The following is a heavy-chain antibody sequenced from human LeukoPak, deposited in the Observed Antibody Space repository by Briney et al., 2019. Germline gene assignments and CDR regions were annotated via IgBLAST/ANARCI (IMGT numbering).Heavy chain of an antibody. CDR3: ARDHSPLWGVVPADAFDI. CDR2: MNPNSGNT. Sequence: GASVKVSCKASGYTFTSFDINWVRQATGQGLEWMGWMNPNSGNTGYEQKFQGRVTMTRDTSISTAYMELSRLRSDDTAVYYCARDHSPLWGVVPADAFDIWGQGTMVTVSS. J-gene: IGHJ3*02. V-gene: IGHV1-8*01. CDR1: GYTFTSFD. D-gene: IGHD2-2*01.